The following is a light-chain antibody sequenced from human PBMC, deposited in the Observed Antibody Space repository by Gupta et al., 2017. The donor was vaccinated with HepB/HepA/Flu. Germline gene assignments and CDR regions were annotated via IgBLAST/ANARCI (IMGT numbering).Light chain of an antibody. J-gene: IGKJ5*01. CDR1: QSIRSTY. CDR2: DAS. V-gene: IGKV3-20*01. CDR3: QQDYCSPTT. Sequence: EIVLTQSPGTLSLSPGESATLSCRASQSIRSTYLAWYQQKPGQAPRLVIYDASNRAIGIPDRFGGSGSGTDFTLTISRLEPEDFAVYYCQQDYCSPTTFGQGTRLEIK.